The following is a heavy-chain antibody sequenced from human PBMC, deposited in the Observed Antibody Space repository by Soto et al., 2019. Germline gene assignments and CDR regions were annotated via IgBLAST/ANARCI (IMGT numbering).Heavy chain of an antibody. CDR1: GDSLSSSSYF. J-gene: IGHJ5*02. CDR3: ARSSGRTWPRVWFEP. Sequence: PSEALSLTCTVSGDSLSSSSYFWGWIRQPPGKGLEWIGIIFYSGVAYYNPSLKSRVIMSVDTSNNHFSLMLTSVTAADTALYYCARSSGRTWPRVWFEPWGPGTLVTVSS. V-gene: IGHV4-39*02. CDR2: IFYSGVA.